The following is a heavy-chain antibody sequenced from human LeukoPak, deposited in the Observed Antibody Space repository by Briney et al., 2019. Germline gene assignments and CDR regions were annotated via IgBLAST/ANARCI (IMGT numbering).Heavy chain of an antibody. J-gene: IGHJ4*02. V-gene: IGHV3-7*01. CDR1: GFSLSTYW. Sequence: GGSVSLFCAASGFSLSTYWMSWVGQPPGKGLESVANIQQEGSVKNCMHSLKGLSTICRDNARDSLYLYINSLTAADTAVYYCARDPESSAFDLWGQGALVSVSS. CDR2: IQQEGSVK. CDR3: ARDPESSAFDL.